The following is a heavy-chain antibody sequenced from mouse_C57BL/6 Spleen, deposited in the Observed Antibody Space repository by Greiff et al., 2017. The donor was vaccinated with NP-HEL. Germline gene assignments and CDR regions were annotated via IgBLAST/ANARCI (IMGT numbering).Heavy chain of an antibody. CDR3: TTFLTGIYFDY. CDR1: GFNIKDDY. D-gene: IGHD4-1*01. J-gene: IGHJ2*01. CDR2: IDPENGDT. V-gene: IGHV14-4*01. Sequence: EVQLQQSGAELVRPGASVKLSCTASGFNIKDDYMHWVKQRPEQGLEWIGWIDPENGDTEYASKFQGKATITADTSSNTAYLQLSSLTSEDTAVCYCTTFLTGIYFDYWGQGTTLTVSS.